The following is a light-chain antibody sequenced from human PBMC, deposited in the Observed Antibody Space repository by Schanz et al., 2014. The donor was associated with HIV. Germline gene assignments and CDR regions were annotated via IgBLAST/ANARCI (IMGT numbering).Light chain of an antibody. CDR1: QYVSGRY. CDR3: QQYGGSPT. V-gene: IGKV3D-20*01. CDR2: DAS. Sequence: EIVMTQSPATLSVSPGERATLSCGASQYVSGRYVAWSQQKPGLAPRLLIYDASTRAAGIPDRFSGSGSGSAFTLIISRLEPADIAVYYCQQYGGSPTFGQGTKVEIK. J-gene: IGKJ1*01.